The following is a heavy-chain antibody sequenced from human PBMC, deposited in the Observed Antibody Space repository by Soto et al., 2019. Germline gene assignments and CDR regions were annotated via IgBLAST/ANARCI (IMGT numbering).Heavy chain of an antibody. CDR3: ARWKYSGFDV. CDR2: TWYRSNWSY. D-gene: IGHD1-7*01. J-gene: IGHJ3*01. CDR1: GDSFSSNGVA. V-gene: IGHV6-1*01. Sequence: SQTLSLTCAISGDSFSSNGVAWNWIRQSPSRGLEWLGGTWYRSNWSYDYAASVKSRLTVNPDTSKNQFSLQLISVTPEDTAVYYCARWKYSGFDVWGQGTMVTVSS.